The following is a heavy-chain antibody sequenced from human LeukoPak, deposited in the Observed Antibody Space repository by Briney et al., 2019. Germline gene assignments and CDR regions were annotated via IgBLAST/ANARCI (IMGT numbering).Heavy chain of an antibody. CDR2: IYNRGST. V-gene: IGHV4-31*03. CDR3: ARVFSSGYYSGPDAFDI. J-gene: IGHJ3*02. D-gene: IGHD3-22*01. CDR1: GGSITSGAYY. Sequence: KPSETLSLTCTVSGGSITSGAYYSSWIRQHPGKGLEWIGYIYNRGSTYYNPSLKSRVIISVDTSKNQFSLRLSSVTAADTAVYYCARVFSSGYYSGPDAFDIWGQGTKVTVSS.